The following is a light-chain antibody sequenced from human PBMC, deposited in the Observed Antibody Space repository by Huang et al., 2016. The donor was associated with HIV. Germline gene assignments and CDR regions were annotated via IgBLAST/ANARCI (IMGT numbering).Light chain of an antibody. V-gene: IGKV1-39*01. CDR3: QQSHSTPRT. Sequence: DTQMTQSPSSLSVSVGDRVTITCRASQTISTDLNWYQQKPGKAPNLLSYDASSLQSGVPPRFSGSGSVTDVTLTISSLQPEDFATYYCQQSHSTPRTFGLGTKVEIK. CDR2: DAS. J-gene: IGKJ1*01. CDR1: QTISTD.